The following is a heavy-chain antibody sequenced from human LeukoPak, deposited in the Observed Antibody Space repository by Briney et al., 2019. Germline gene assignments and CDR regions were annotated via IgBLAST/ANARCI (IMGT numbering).Heavy chain of an antibody. CDR2: IYTSGST. Sequence: SETLSLTCTVSGGSISSYYWSWIRQPAGKGLEWIGRIYTSGSTNYNPSLKSRVTMSVDTSKNQFSLKLSSVTAADTAVYYCARGVQWLGEYNWFDPWGQGTLVTVSS. CDR3: ARGVQWLGEYNWFDP. CDR1: GGSISSYY. V-gene: IGHV4-4*07. J-gene: IGHJ5*02. D-gene: IGHD6-19*01.